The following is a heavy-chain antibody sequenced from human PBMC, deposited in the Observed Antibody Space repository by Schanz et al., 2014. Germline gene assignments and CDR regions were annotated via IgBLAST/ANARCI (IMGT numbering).Heavy chain of an antibody. Sequence: QVHLQESGPGLVKPSETLSLTCTVSGVSISTNNWWSWVRQPPGRGLEWIGEISHSGSTNYNSSLKSRVPISADKSNTQFFLRLTSMTAADTAVYYCARLLWFGEPRVDYWGQGTLVSVSS. CDR2: ISHSGST. J-gene: IGHJ4*02. D-gene: IGHD3-10*01. CDR1: GVSISTNNW. V-gene: IGHV4-4*02. CDR3: ARLLWFGEPRVDY.